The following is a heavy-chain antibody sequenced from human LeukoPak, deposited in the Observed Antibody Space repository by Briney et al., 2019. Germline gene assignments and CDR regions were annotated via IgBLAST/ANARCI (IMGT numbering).Heavy chain of an antibody. CDR2: INSDGSST. V-gene: IGHV3-74*01. CDR3: ASFYYHPTGH. D-gene: IGHD1-14*01. CDR1: GFTFSRDW. Sequence: GGSLRLSCAASGFTFSRDWMHWVRQAPGKGLVWVSRINSDGSSTSYADSVKVRFIISRDNAKKTLYLQMNSLRAEDTAVYYCASFYYHPTGHWGQGTLVTVSS. J-gene: IGHJ4*02.